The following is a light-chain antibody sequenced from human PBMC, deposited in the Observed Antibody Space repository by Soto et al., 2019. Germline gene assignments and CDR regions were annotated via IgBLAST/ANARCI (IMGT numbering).Light chain of an antibody. CDR3: QQAYSFPLT. CDR1: QGLGVW. CDR2: GAS. J-gene: IGKJ4*01. Sequence: DIQMTQSTSSVSASVGDRVTITCRASQGLGVWLGWYQQKPGKAPQLLIFGASGLQTGVPARFSGSGSGTDFTLTISSLQSEDFATYYCQQAYSFPLTFGGGTKVDI. V-gene: IGKV1-12*01.